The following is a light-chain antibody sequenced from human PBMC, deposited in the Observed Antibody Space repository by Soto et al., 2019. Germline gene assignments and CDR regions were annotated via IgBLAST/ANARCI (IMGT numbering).Light chain of an antibody. CDR2: DAS. CDR1: QDISNY. CDR3: QQYENLPLT. J-gene: IGKJ4*01. V-gene: IGKV1-33*01. Sequence: DMQMTQSQSSLSASMGDRVTITCQASQDISNYLNWYQQKPGKAPKLLIYDASNLETGVPSRFSGSGSGTDFTFTISSLQPEDIATYYCQQYENLPLTFGGGTKVDIK.